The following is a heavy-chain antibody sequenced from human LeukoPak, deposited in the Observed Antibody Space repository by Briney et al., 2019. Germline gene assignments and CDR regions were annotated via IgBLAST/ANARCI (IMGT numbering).Heavy chain of an antibody. CDR3: ATVGGSYSDY. V-gene: IGHV1-69-2*01. D-gene: IGHD1-26*01. CDR1: GYTFTDYY. J-gene: IGHJ4*02. CDR2: VDPEDGET. Sequence: ASVKISCKVSGYTFTDYYMHCVQQAPGKGLEWMGLVDPEDGETIYAEKFQGRVTITADTPTDTAYMELSSLRSENTAVYYCATVGGSYSDYWGQGTLVTVSS.